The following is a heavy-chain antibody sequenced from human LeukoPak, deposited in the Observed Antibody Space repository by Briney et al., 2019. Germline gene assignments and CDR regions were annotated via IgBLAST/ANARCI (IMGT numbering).Heavy chain of an antibody. J-gene: IGHJ6*02. CDR1: AFTVSSNY. V-gene: IGHV3-53*01. CDR3: AKGRGSSWYKGLDV. D-gene: IGHD6-13*01. Sequence: GGSLRLSCAVSAFTVSSNYVSWVRQAPGKGLEWVSVIYGGGSTNYADSVKGRFTISRDNSKNTLYLQMNSLRAEDTAVYYCAKGRGSSWYKGLDVWGQGTTVTVSS. CDR2: IYGGGST.